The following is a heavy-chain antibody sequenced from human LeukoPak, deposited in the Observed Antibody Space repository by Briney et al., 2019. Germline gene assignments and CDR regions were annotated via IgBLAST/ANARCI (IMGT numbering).Heavy chain of an antibody. J-gene: IGHJ4*02. CDR1: GGSISSFY. CDR3: ARDEYTYGHDY. D-gene: IGHD5-18*01. V-gene: IGHV4-59*01. Sequence: SETLSLTCTVSGGSISSFYWSWIRQPPGKGLEWIWYIHYSGSTNYNPSLKSRVTISVDTSKNQFSLKLSSVTAADTAVYYFARDEYTYGHDYWGQGTLVTVSS. CDR2: IHYSGST.